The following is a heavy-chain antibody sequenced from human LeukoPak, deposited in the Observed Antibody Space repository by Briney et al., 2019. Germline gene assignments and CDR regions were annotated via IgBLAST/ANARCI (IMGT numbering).Heavy chain of an antibody. CDR2: IYYSGSS. CDR1: GGSISSYY. V-gene: IGHV4-59*01. D-gene: IGHD5-18*01. Sequence: PSETLSLTCTVSGGSISSYYWSWIRQPPGKGLEWIGYIYYSGSSNFNPSLKSRVTISVETSKNQFSLKLSSVTAADTAVYYCAKSSYSIFDYWGQGTLVTVSS. J-gene: IGHJ4*02. CDR3: AKSSYSIFDY.